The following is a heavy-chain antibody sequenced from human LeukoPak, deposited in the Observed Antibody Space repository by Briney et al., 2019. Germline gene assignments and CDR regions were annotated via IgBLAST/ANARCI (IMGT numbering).Heavy chain of an antibody. Sequence: VASVKVSCKASGYTFTSYDINWVRQATGQGLEWMGWMNPNSGNTGYAQKFQGRVTMTRNTSISTAYMELSSLRSEDTAVYYCARGNSNQVKGIAAANYWGQGTLVTVSS. D-gene: IGHD6-13*01. CDR3: ARGNSNQVKGIAAANY. J-gene: IGHJ4*02. CDR2: MNPNSGNT. CDR1: GYTFTSYD. V-gene: IGHV1-8*01.